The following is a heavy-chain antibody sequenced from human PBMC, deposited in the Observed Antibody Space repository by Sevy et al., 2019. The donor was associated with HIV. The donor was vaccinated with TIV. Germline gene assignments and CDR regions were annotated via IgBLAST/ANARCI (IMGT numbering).Heavy chain of an antibody. J-gene: IGHJ4*02. CDR1: GGSITSLY. D-gene: IGHD1-26*01. CDR2: IYYNGHS. CDR3: AGENAWGRGYS. V-gene: IGHV4-59*08. Sequence: SETLSLTCTVSGGSITSLYWNWIRQPQGKGLEWIANIYYNGHSNYNPSLKSRVTLSLDTSKNQFSLRLSSVTAADTAMYYCAGENAWGRGYSWGQGTLVTVSS.